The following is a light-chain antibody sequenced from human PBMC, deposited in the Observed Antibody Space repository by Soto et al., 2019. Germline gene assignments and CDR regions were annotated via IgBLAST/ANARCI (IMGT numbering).Light chain of an antibody. Sequence: DIQMTQSPSTLSASVGDRVTITCRASQTISSFLAWYQHKPGEAPKLLIAEASNLESGVPSRFSGSGSGTEFTLTISRLQPDDVATYYCQHYISFPWTFGQGTKVEI. CDR3: QHYISFPWT. J-gene: IGKJ1*01. CDR2: EAS. V-gene: IGKV1-5*01. CDR1: QTISSF.